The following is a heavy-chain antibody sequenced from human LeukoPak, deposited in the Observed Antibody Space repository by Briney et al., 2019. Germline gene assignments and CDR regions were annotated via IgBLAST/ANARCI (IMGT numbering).Heavy chain of an antibody. CDR1: GFTFSSYA. J-gene: IGHJ4*02. D-gene: IGHD3-22*01. Sequence: GGTLRLSCAASGFTFSSYAMSWVRQAPGKGLEWVSAISGSGGSTYYADSVKGRFTISRDNSKNTLYLQMNSLRAEETAVYYCAKDRYYDSSRPWGWHFEYWGEGTLVTVSS. V-gene: IGHV3-23*01. CDR3: AKDRYYDSSRPWGWHFEY. CDR2: ISGSGGST.